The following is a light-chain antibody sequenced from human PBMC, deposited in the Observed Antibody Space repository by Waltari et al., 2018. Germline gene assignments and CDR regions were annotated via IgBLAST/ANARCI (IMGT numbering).Light chain of an antibody. CDR1: QSVGKS. Sequence: EIVLTQSPGTLSLSPGERATLSCRASQSVGKSLAWYQQKSVQAPRLLIYDASTRATGIPDRFSASGFETDFSLTISRLEPEDFAVYYCQKYVRLPVTFGQGTKVEIK. CDR3: QKYVRLPVT. J-gene: IGKJ1*01. CDR2: DAS. V-gene: IGKV3-20*01.